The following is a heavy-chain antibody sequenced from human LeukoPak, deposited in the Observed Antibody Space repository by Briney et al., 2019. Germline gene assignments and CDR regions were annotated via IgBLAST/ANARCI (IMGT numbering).Heavy chain of an antibody. CDR2: IYYSGST. Sequence: SETLSLTCTVSGGSFSSYYWSWVWQPPGKGLEWIGYIYYSGSTNYNPSLKSRVTISVDTSKNQLSLKLSSVTAADTAVYYCARYLGTSAYSYGMDVWGQGTTVTVSS. J-gene: IGHJ6*02. CDR1: GGSFSSYY. V-gene: IGHV4-59*08. D-gene: IGHD3-9*01. CDR3: ARYLGTSAYSYGMDV.